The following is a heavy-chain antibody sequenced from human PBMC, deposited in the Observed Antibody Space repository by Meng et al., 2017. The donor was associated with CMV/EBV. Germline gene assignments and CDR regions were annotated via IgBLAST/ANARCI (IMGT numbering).Heavy chain of an antibody. D-gene: IGHD3-3*01. J-gene: IGHJ4*02. CDR3: ARDRNYDFWSGYYTGFDY. V-gene: IGHV1-2*02. CDR1: GYTFTGYY. CDR2: INPNSGGT. Sequence: ASVKVSCKASGYTFTGYYMHWVRQAPGQGLEWMGWINPNSGGTNYAQKFQGRATMTRDTSISTAYMELSRLRSDDTAVYYCARDRNYDFWSGYYTGFDYWGQGTLVTVSS.